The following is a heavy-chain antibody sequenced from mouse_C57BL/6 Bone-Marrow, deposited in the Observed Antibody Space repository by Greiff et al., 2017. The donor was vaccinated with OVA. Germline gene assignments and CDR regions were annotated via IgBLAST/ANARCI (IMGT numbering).Heavy chain of an antibody. V-gene: IGHV1-55*01. CDR2: IYPGSGST. D-gene: IGHD2-1*01. CDR3: AKGYYGNCDD. CDR1: GYTFTSYW. J-gene: IGHJ2*01. Sequence: VQLQQPGAELVKPGASVKMSCKASGYTFTSYWITWVKQRPGQGLEWIGDIYPGSGSTNYNEKFKSKATLTVDTSSSTAYMQLSSQTSEDSAVYYCAKGYYGNCDDWGKGTTLTVSS.